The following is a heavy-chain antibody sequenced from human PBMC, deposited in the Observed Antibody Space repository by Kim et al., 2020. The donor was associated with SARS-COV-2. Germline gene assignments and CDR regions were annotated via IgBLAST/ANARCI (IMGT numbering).Heavy chain of an antibody. CDR3: AKGGGCYYFDY. CDR1: GFTFSNYA. V-gene: IGHV3-23*01. D-gene: IGHD1-26*01. Sequence: GGSLRLSCAASGFTFSNYAMSWVRQAPGKGLEWVSGIRYSGGITYYADSVKGRFTISRDNSKNTLYLQGNSLRAEDTAVYYCAKGGGCYYFDYWGQGAL. J-gene: IGHJ4*02. CDR2: IRYSGGIT.